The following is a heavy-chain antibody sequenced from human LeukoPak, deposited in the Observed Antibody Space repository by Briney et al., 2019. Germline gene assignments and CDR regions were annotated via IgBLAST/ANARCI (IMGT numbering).Heavy chain of an antibody. J-gene: IGHJ4*02. Sequence: PSQTLSLTCAVSGGSISGDNFSWSWVRQPPGKGLEWIGEINHSGSTNYNPSLKSRVTISVDTSKNQFSLKLSSVTAADTAVYYCARRHGLDIVVVPAAIPPYNTLYYFDYWGQGTLVTVSS. CDR3: ARRHGLDIVVVPAAIPPYNTLYYFDY. CDR2: INHSGST. CDR1: GGSISGDNFS. D-gene: IGHD2-2*01. V-gene: IGHV4-30-2*01.